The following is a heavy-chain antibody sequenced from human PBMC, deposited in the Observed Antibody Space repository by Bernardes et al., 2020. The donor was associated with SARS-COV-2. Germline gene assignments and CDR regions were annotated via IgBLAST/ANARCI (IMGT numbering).Heavy chain of an antibody. V-gene: IGHV1-2*02. CDR1: GYTLSEYY. Sequence: ASVKVSCKASGYTLSEYYMHWVRQAPGQGLEWMGWINPHSGGTNYAQKFQGRVTVTRDTSISTAYMELSRLTSDDTAVYYCARDLDRLYSGSRTDAFDIWGQGTMVTVSS. D-gene: IGHD1-26*01. CDR2: INPHSGGT. J-gene: IGHJ3*02. CDR3: ARDLDRLYSGSRTDAFDI.